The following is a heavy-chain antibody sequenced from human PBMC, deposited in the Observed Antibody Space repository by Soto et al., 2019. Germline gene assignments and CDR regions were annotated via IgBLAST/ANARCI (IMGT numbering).Heavy chain of an antibody. CDR2: ISYDGNNK. CDR3: ARAMSTSSYYYYYGMDV. Sequence: GGSLRLSCVASGFTFSGYAIHWVRQAPDKGLEWVTLISYDGNNKYYADSVKGRFTVSRDNSRNTLYLQMHSLGDEDTAVYYCARAMSTSSYYYYYGMDVWGQGTTATVSS. D-gene: IGHD2-2*01. CDR1: GFTFSGYA. V-gene: IGHV3-30-3*01. J-gene: IGHJ6*02.